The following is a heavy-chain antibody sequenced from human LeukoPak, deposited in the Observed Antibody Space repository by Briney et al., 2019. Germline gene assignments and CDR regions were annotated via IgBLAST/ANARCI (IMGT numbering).Heavy chain of an antibody. CDR2: ISSSSSYI. CDR3: ARDPGKAAAGGDNWFDP. D-gene: IGHD6-13*01. CDR1: GFTFGSYS. V-gene: IGHV3-21*01. Sequence: GGSLRLSCAASGFTFGSYSMNWVRQAPGKGLEWVSSISSSSSYIYYADSVKGRFTISRDNAKNSLYLQMNSLRAEDTAVYYCARDPGKAAAGGDNWFDPWGQGTLVTVSS. J-gene: IGHJ5*02.